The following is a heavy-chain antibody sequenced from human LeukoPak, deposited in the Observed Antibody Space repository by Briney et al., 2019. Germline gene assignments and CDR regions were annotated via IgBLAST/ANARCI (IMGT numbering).Heavy chain of an antibody. CDR2: IRYDASNK. CDR3: ARALGAGGTWFEP. V-gene: IGHV3-33*01. CDR1: GFNLSTNG. Sequence: PVRSLRLSCAASGFNLSTNGIHWVRQAPGQGLEWVAVIRYDASNKYYADSLKGRFTISRDNSKNTLYLQMNSLRAEDTAVYYCARALGAGGTWFEPWGEGTLVTDSS. J-gene: IGHJ5*02. D-gene: IGHD6-13*01.